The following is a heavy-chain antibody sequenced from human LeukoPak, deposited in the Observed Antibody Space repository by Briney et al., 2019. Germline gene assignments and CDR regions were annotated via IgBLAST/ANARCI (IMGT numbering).Heavy chain of an antibody. CDR2: TYYSGST. V-gene: IGHV4-30-4*01. D-gene: IGHD2-2*01. Sequence: SETLSLTCTVSGGSISSGDYYWSWIRQPPGKGLEWIGYTYYSGSTYYNPSLKSRVTISVDTSKNQFSLKLSSVTAADTAVYYCARAIGYCSSTSCYGGWFDPWGQGTLVTASS. CDR3: ARAIGYCSSTSCYGGWFDP. CDR1: GGSISSGDYY. J-gene: IGHJ5*02.